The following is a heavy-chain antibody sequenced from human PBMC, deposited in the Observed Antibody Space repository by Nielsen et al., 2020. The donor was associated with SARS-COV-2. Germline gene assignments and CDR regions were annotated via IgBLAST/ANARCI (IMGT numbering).Heavy chain of an antibody. Sequence: WVRQAPGQGLEWMGIINPSGGSTSYAQKFQGRVTMTRDTSTSTVYMELSSLRSEDTAVYYCAREKGIAAAWPGYWGQGTLVTVSS. V-gene: IGHV1-46*01. D-gene: IGHD6-13*01. CDR3: AREKGIAAAWPGY. CDR2: INPSGGST. J-gene: IGHJ4*02.